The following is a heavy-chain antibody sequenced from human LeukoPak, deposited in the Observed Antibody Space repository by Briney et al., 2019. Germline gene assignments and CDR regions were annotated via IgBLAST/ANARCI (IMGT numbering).Heavy chain of an antibody. CDR3: ARSGTSSSWAHFDY. V-gene: IGHV3-7*05. CDR2: IKQDGSEK. CDR1: GFTFSSYW. D-gene: IGHD6-13*01. Sequence: PGGSLRLSCAASGFTFSSYWMTWVGQAPGKGLEWVANIKQDGSEKYYVDSVKGRFTISRDNAKNSLYLQMNSLEAEDTAVYYCARSGTSSSWAHFDYWGQGSLVTVSS. J-gene: IGHJ4*02.